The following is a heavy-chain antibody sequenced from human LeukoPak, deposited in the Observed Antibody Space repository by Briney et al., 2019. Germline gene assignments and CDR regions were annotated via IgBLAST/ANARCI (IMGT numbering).Heavy chain of an antibody. CDR1: RFTFSNYW. CDR2: ISGSGGST. Sequence: PGGSLRLSCGASRFTFSNYWMSWVRQAPGKGLEWVSAISGSGGSTYYADSVKGRFTISRDNSKNTLYLQMNSLRAEDTAVYYCAKSVALSEFDYWGQGTLVTVSS. CDR3: AKSVALSEFDY. J-gene: IGHJ4*02. V-gene: IGHV3-23*01. D-gene: IGHD5/OR15-5a*01.